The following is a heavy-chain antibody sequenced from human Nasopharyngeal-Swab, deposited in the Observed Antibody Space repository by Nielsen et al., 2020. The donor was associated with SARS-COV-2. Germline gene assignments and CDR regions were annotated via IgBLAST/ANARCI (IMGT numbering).Heavy chain of an antibody. J-gene: IGHJ3*02. V-gene: IGHV3-23*01. Sequence: WIRQPPGKGLEWVSTISISGNPTYYAGSVKGRFTISRDNSKNTLYLQMNSLRAEDTAVYYCARHIDDDRSVPGRWAFDIWGQGTMVTVSS. D-gene: IGHD2-21*01. CDR2: ISISGNPT. CDR3: ARHIDDDRSVPGRWAFDI.